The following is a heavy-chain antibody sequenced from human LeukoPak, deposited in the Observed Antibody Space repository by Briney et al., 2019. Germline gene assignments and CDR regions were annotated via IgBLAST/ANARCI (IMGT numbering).Heavy chain of an antibody. D-gene: IGHD4-17*01. V-gene: IGHV3-7*01. CDR3: ARVILRYFDY. Sequence: GGSLRLSCAASGFTFRSYAMSWVRQAPGKGLEWVANIKQDGSEKYYVDSVKGRFTISRDNAKNSLYLQMNSLRAEDTAVYYCARVILRYFDYWGQGTLVTVSS. CDR1: GFTFRSYA. CDR2: IKQDGSEK. J-gene: IGHJ4*02.